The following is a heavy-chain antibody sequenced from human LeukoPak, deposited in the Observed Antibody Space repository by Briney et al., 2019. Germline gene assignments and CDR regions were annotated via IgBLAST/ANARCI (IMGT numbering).Heavy chain of an antibody. J-gene: IGHJ4*02. CDR1: GFTFSNAW. CDR2: IKSKTDGGTT. Sequence: GGSLRLSCAASGFTFSNAWMSWVRQAPGKGLEWVGRIKSKTDGGTTDYAAPVKGRFTISRDDSKNTLYLQMNSLRAEDTAVYYCANGASSTYYYDSSGYLEPIDYWGQGTLVTVSS. D-gene: IGHD3-22*01. CDR3: ANGASSTYYYDSSGYLEPIDY. V-gene: IGHV3-15*01.